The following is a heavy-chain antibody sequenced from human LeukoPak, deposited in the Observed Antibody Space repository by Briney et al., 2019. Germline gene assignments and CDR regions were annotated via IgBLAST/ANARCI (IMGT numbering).Heavy chain of an antibody. Sequence: SVKVSCKASGGTFSSYAISWVRQAPGQGLGWMGGIIPIFGTANYAQKFQGRVTITADESTSTAYMELSSLRSEDTAVYYCARAHCTATSCHHFDYWGQGALVTVSS. D-gene: IGHD2-2*01. J-gene: IGHJ4*02. CDR2: IIPIFGTA. V-gene: IGHV1-69*13. CDR3: ARAHCTATSCHHFDY. CDR1: GGTFSSYA.